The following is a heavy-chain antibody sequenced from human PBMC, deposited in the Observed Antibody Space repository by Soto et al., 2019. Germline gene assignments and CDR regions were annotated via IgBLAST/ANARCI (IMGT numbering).Heavy chain of an antibody. CDR3: ARDPSYYGMDV. CDR1: GGTFSSYA. Sequence: SVKVSCKTSGGTFSSYAISWVRQAPGQGLEWMGGIVPIVDTATYAQKFQGRVTITADESTSTAYMELSRLRSDDTAVYYCARDPSYYGMDVWGQGTTVTVSS. J-gene: IGHJ6*02. CDR2: IVPIVDTA. V-gene: IGHV1-69*13.